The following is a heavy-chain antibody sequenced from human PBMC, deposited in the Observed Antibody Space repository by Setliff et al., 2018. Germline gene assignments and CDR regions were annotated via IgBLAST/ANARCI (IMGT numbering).Heavy chain of an antibody. J-gene: IGHJ4*02. Sequence: PGESLKISCAGSGFTFSSSAMHWVRQAPGKGLQYVSAISSDGVRTYYVDSVKGRFTIPRDNAKNSLYLQMNNLRAEDTAVYYYVRDSPYCVNGVCRGYWGQGTQVTVSS. CDR3: VRDSPYCVNGVCRGY. V-gene: IGHV3-64*02. CDR1: GFTFSSSA. CDR2: ISSDGVRT. D-gene: IGHD2-21*01.